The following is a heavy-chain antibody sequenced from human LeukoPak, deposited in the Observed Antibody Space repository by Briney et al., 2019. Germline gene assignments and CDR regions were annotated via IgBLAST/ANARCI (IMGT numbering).Heavy chain of an antibody. D-gene: IGHD1-26*01. CDR1: GYTFTRYG. Sequence: GASVKVSCKASGYTFTRYGISRVRQAPAQEVAWMGWISAYHGNTNYAQKLQGRVTMITDTSTSTAYMELRSLRSDDTAVYYCARDRIVGAWWFDPWGQGTLVTVSS. CDR2: ISAYHGNT. J-gene: IGHJ5*02. V-gene: IGHV1-18*01. CDR3: ARDRIVGAWWFDP.